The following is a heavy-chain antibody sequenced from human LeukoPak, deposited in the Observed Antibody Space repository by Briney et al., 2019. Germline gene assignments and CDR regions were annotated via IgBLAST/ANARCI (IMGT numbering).Heavy chain of an antibody. CDR1: GGSISSYY. CDR2: IYYSGST. CDR3: ARVGSYWGPFDY. J-gene: IGHJ4*02. Sequence: PSETLSLTCTVSGGSISSYYWRWIRQPPGKGLEWIGYIYYSGSTNYNPSLKSRVTISVDTSKNQFSLKLSSVTAADTAVYYCARVGSYWGPFDYWGQGTLVTVSS. V-gene: IGHV4-59*01. D-gene: IGHD1-26*01.